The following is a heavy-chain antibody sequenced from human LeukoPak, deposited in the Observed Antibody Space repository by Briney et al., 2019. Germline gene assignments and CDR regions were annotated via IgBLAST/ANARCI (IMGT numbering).Heavy chain of an antibody. V-gene: IGHV3-7*01. CDR3: ARVGRAFDI. D-gene: IGHD1-1*01. Sequence: GGSLRLSCAASGFTFSSYSMNWVRQAPGKGLEWVANIKQDGSEKYYVDSVKGRFTISRDNAKNSLYLQMNSLRAEDTAVYYCARVGRAFDIWGQGTMVTVSS. CDR1: GFTFSSYS. CDR2: IKQDGSEK. J-gene: IGHJ3*02.